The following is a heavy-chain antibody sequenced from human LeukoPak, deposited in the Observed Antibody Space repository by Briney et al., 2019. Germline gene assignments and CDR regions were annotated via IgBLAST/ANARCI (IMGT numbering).Heavy chain of an antibody. CDR1: GGSISSYY. V-gene: IGHV4-59*01. Sequence: SETLSLTCTVSGGSISSYYWSCIRQPPGKGLEWIGYIYYSGSTNYNPSLKSRVTISVDTSKNQFSLKLSSVTAADTAVYYCARGGGKWELLFDYWGQGTLVTVSS. CDR3: ARGGGKWELLFDY. D-gene: IGHD1-26*01. CDR2: IYYSGST. J-gene: IGHJ4*02.